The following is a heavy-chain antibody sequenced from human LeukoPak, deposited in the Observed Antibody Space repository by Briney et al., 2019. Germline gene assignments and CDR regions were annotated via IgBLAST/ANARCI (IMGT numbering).Heavy chain of an antibody. V-gene: IGHV4-30-4*08. Sequence: SQTLSLTCTVSGGSISSGDYYWSWIRQPPGKGLEWIGYIYYSGSTYYNPSLKSRVTISVDTSKNQFSLKLSSVTAADTAVYYRARERYYDSSGYYYTYYFDYWGQGTLVTVSS. D-gene: IGHD3-22*01. J-gene: IGHJ4*02. CDR2: IYYSGST. CDR3: ARERYYDSSGYYYTYYFDY. CDR1: GGSISSGDYY.